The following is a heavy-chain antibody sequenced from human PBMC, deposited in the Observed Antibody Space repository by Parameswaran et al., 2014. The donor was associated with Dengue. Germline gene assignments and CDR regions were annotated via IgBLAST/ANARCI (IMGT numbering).Heavy chain of an antibody. D-gene: IGHD3-9*01. CDR3: ARARPGPTGYYGMDV. Sequence: KWIRQPPGKGLEWVSSISSSSSYIYYADSVKGRFTISRDNAKNSLYLQMNSLRAEDTAVYYCARARPGPTGYYGMDVWGQGTTVTVSS. J-gene: IGHJ6*02. CDR2: ISSSSSYI. V-gene: IGHV3-21*01.